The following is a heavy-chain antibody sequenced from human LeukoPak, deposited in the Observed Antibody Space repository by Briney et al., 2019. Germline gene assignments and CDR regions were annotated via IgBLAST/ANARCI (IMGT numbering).Heavy chain of an antibody. CDR2: IKQDASEK. J-gene: IGHJ6*03. CDR3: ARGVAALMDV. D-gene: IGHD6-6*01. Sequence: GGSVRLSCAASRFTFSNYWMNWVRQPPGKGLEWVANIKQDASEKNYVDSVRGRLTISRDNAQNSLYLQMDSLTGEATAVYVCARGVAALMDVWGKGTTVTVSS. V-gene: IGHV3-7*04. CDR1: RFTFSNYW.